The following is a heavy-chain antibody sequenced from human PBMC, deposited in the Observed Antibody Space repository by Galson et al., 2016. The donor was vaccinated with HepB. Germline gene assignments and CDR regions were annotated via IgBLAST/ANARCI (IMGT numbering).Heavy chain of an antibody. Sequence: SLRLSCAASGFTFSSYNMNWVRQAPGKGLEWVSAISGSGDRTYYADSVKGRFTISRDNSKNTLYLQMNSLRAEDTAVYFCAKDWGFWNYDSSGTLDYWGQGTLVTVSS. V-gene: IGHV3-23*01. D-gene: IGHD3-22*01. CDR3: AKDWGFWNYDSSGTLDY. J-gene: IGHJ4*02. CDR2: ISGSGDRT. CDR1: GFTFSSYN.